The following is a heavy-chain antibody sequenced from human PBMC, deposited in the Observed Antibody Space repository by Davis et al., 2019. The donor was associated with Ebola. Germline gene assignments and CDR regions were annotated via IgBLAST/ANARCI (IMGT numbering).Heavy chain of an antibody. CDR2: VYQSGSA. V-gene: IGHV4-59*08. CDR1: GDSIGNYY. Sequence: PSETLSLTCSVSGDSIGNYYWSWSRQSPGKALEWIGYVYQSGSANYNPSLKSRVTILVDTTNNQFSLRLNSVTVADTATYYCARYLYGGPVWGQGILVTVSS. CDR3: ARYLYGGPV. D-gene: IGHD2/OR15-2a*01. J-gene: IGHJ1*01.